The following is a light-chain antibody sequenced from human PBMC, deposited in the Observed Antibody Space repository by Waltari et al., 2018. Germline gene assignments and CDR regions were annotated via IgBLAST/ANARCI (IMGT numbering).Light chain of an antibody. CDR1: QNIRNY. CDR2: AAS. Sequence: DIQMTQSPSSVSASVGDRVPITCRASQNIRNYLNWYQQKPGEAPKLLIYAASTLQSAVPSRFSGSGSGTDFSLTISVLRPEDFAIYYCQQTYSTPPTFGQGTKMEIK. CDR3: QQTYSTPPT. V-gene: IGKV1-39*01. J-gene: IGKJ2*01.